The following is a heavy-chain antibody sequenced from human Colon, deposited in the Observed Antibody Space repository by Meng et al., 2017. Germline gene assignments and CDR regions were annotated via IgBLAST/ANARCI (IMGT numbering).Heavy chain of an antibody. CDR1: RFSFSSYA. CDR3: TTRSGFYHFDY. Sequence: GESLKISCTAPRFSFSSYAMTWVRKAPGKGLAWVSGISGSGGDTYYADSVRGRFTISRDNYKNTVFLQMNSLTADDTAIYYCTTRSGFYHFDYWGQGTLVTVSS. J-gene: IGHJ4*02. D-gene: IGHD3-3*01. CDR2: ISGSGGDT. V-gene: IGHV3-23*01.